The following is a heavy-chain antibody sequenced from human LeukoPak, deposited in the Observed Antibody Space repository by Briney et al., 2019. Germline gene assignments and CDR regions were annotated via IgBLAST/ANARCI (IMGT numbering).Heavy chain of an antibody. CDR3: AKDSGSIHFMD. J-gene: IGHJ4*02. D-gene: IGHD3-10*01. V-gene: IGHV3-23*01. Sequence: GGSLRLSCAASGFTFSSYEMNWVRQAPGKGLEWVSAISATGGTTYYADSVKGRFTISRDNSKNTLYLQMNSLRAEDTAIYYCAKDSGSIHFMDWGQGILVTVSS. CDR2: ISATGGTT. CDR1: GFTFSSYE.